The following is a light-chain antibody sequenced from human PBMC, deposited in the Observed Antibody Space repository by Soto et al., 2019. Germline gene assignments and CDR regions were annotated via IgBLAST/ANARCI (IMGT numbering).Light chain of an antibody. V-gene: IGKV3-20*01. J-gene: IGKJ2*01. CDR2: GAS. CDR1: QSVS. Sequence: EIVLTQSPGTLSLSPGERATLSCRASQSVSLFYGASSRATGIPDRFSGSGSGTDFTLTISRLEPEDFAVYYCQQYGSSPLYTFGQGTKLEIK. CDR3: QQYGSSPLYT.